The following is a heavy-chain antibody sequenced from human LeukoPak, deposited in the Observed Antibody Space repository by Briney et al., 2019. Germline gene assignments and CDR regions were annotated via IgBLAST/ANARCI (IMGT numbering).Heavy chain of an antibody. CDR1: GYTFTDCY. J-gene: IGHJ5*02. CDR3: AKERYILATMGKNWFDP. V-gene: IGHV1-2*02. Sequence: ASVKVSCKASGYTFTDCYVHWVRQAPGQGLEWMGWINPNSGGTNPAQKFQGRVTMTRDTSISTAYMELRRLRSDDTAVYYCAKERYILATMGKNWFDPWGQGTLVTVSS. D-gene: IGHD5-12*01. CDR2: INPNSGGT.